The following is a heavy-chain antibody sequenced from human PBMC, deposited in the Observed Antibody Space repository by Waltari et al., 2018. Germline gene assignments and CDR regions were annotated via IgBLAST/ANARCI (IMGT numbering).Heavy chain of an antibody. V-gene: IGHV3-74*01. J-gene: IGHJ5*01. CDR3: ARGGQQPGRWFDS. CDR2: INSDGSST. CDR1: GFTFNNYW. Sequence: EVQLVESGGGLVQPGGSLRLSCAASGFTFNNYWMHWVRQAPGKGLALVARINSDGSSTDYADSVKGRFTISRDNAKNTLYLQMNTLRGDDTAVYFCARGGQQPGRWFDSWGQGTLVTVSS. D-gene: IGHD6-13*01.